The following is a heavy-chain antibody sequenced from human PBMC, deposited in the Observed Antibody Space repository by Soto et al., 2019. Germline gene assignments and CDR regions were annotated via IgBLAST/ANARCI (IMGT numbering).Heavy chain of an antibody. CDR1: GGSFSNNA. CDR2: IILPFGTP. V-gene: IGHV1-69*13. Sequence: ASVKVSCKASGGSFSNNAISWVRQAPGQGLEWMGVIILPFGTPNYAQTFQGRVTITADESMTTAYMELSGLRSEAPAVYYCARGPSYEGSFDYWAPGTLATVSS. D-gene: IGHD5-12*01. J-gene: IGHJ4*02. CDR3: ARGPSYEGSFDY.